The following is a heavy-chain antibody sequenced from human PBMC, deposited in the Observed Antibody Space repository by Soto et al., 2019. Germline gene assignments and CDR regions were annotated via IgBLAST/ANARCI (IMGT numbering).Heavy chain of an antibody. D-gene: IGHD6-13*01. J-gene: IGHJ6*02. CDR3: ARRKDSSRYFYGMDV. Sequence: QVALQQWGAGLLKPSQTLSLTCAVYGESFNDYFWTWIRQSPGGGLEWLAEVHHTGTSYYNPSLKSRLAVSVDTSRNQFSLNLTSLTAAETATYYCARRKDSSRYFYGMDVWGQGTTVVVSS. CDR2: VHHTGTS. V-gene: IGHV4-34*02. CDR1: GESFNDYF.